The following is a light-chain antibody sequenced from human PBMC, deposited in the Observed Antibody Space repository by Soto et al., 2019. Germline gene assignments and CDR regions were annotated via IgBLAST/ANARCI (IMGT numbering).Light chain of an antibody. Sequence: DIQMTQSPSSLSASVGDRVTITFRASQGISNYLAWYQQKPGKVPKLLIYAASTLQSGVPSRFSGSGSGTDFTLTISSLQPEEVATYYCQKYNSALTFGPGTKVDIK. CDR3: QKYNSALT. J-gene: IGKJ3*01. CDR1: QGISNY. CDR2: AAS. V-gene: IGKV1-27*01.